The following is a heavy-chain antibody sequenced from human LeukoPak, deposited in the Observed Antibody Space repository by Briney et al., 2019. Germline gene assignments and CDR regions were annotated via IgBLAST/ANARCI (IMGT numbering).Heavy chain of an antibody. J-gene: IGHJ4*02. V-gene: IGHV1-2*02. CDR3: ARVRYRLAETYIDY. Sequence: ASVKVSCKASGGTFSSYAISWVRQAPGHGLELMGWINPNSGDTNYAQKFQGRVTMTRDTSISTAYMELSRLRSDDTAVYYCARVRYRLAETYIDYWGQGTLVTVSS. CDR1: GGTFSSYA. CDR2: INPNSGDT. D-gene: IGHD3-16*01.